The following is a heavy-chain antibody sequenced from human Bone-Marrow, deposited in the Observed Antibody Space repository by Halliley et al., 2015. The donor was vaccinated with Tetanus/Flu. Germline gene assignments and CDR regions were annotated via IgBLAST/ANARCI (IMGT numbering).Heavy chain of an antibody. CDR1: GFTFSSYA. CDR3: AREISNSSGWPYYFDY. J-gene: IGHJ4*02. CDR2: ISDSGGST. Sequence: LSLTCAASGFTFSSYAMSWVRQAPGKGLEWVSTISDSGGSTYYADSVRGRFTISRDTSKNTLYLQMHSLRADDTAVYYCAREISNSSGWPYYFDYWGQGTLVTVSS. V-gene: IGHV3-23*01. D-gene: IGHD6-19*01.